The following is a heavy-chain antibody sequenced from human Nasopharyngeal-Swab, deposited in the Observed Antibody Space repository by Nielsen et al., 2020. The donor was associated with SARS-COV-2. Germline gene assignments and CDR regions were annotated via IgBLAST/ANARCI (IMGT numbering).Heavy chain of an antibody. J-gene: IGHJ4*02. D-gene: IGHD4-17*01. V-gene: IGHV5-10-1*01. CDR2: IDPSDSYT. CDR1: GYSFTSYW. Sequence: GESLKISCEGSGYSFTSYWISWVRQMPGKGLEWLGSIDPSDSYTNYSPSFQGHITISADKSISTAYLQWSSLKASDTAMYYCAHDYGDYGGYFDYWGQGTLVTVSS. CDR3: AHDYGDYGGYFDY.